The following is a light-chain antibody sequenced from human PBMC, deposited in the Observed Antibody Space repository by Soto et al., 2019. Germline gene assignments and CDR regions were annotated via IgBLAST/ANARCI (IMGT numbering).Light chain of an antibody. J-gene: IGKJ4*02. CDR3: QQRSSWLT. CDR2: DTS. CDR1: QSIHRF. V-gene: IGKV3-11*01. Sequence: EIVLTQSPATLSLSPGERATLSCRASQSIHRFLAWYQQKPGQAPRLLIYDTSSRATGIPARFSGSGSGTDFTLTISSLAPEDFAVYYCQQRSSWLTFGGGTKVEIK.